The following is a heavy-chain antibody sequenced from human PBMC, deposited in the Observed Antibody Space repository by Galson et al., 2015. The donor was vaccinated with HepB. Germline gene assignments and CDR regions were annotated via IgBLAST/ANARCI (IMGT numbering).Heavy chain of an antibody. D-gene: IGHD4-17*01. J-gene: IGHJ4*02. CDR3: ASAPGDDYVGLYYFDY. Sequence: SLRLSCAASGFTFSSYSMNWVRQAPGKGLEWVSYISSSSSTIYYADSVKGRFTISRDNARNSLYLQMNSLRDEDTAVYYCASAPGDDYVGLYYFDYWGQGTLVTVSS. CDR1: GFTFSSYS. CDR2: ISSSSSTI. V-gene: IGHV3-48*02.